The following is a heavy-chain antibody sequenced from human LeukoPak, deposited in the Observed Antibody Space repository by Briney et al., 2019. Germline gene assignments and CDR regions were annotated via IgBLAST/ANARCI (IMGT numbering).Heavy chain of an antibody. CDR1: GGSISSYY. D-gene: IGHD3-9*01. J-gene: IGHJ5*02. Sequence: PSETLSLTCTVSGGSISSYYWSWIRQPPGKGLEWIGYIYYSGSTNYNPSLKSRVTISVDTSKNQFSLKLSSVTAADTAVYCCARIYQGGSILRYFDWPLGVDPWGQGTLVTVSS. CDR2: IYYSGST. V-gene: IGHV4-59*01. CDR3: ARIYQGGSILRYFDWPLGVDP.